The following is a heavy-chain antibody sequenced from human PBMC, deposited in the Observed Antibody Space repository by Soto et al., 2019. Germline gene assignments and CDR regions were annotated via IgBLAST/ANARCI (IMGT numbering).Heavy chain of an antibody. CDR1: GDSVSSNSAA. V-gene: IGHV6-1*01. Sequence: PSQTLSLTCAISGDSVSSNSAAWNWIRQSPSGGLEWLGRTYYRSRWYYDYAVSVRSRITISADTSKNQFSLHLTSMTAEDTAVYYCARDGNWRLDYWGQGALVTVSS. D-gene: IGHD1-1*01. CDR3: ARDGNWRLDY. CDR2: TYYRSRWYY. J-gene: IGHJ4*02.